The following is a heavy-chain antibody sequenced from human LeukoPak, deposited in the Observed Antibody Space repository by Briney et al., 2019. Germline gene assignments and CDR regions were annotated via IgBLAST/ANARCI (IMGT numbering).Heavy chain of an antibody. CDR3: ARDQTYYDSSGRAFDI. Sequence: GASVKVSCKASGYIFTSYAMNWVRQAPGQGLEWMGWIITNTGNPTYAQGFTGRFVFSLDTSVSTAYLQISSLKAEDTAVYYCARDQTYYDSSGRAFDIWGQGTMVTVSS. J-gene: IGHJ3*02. D-gene: IGHD3-22*01. V-gene: IGHV7-4-1*02. CDR1: GYIFTSYA. CDR2: IITNTGNP.